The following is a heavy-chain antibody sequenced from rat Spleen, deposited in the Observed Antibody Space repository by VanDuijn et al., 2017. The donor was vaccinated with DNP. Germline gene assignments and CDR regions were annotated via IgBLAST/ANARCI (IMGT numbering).Heavy chain of an antibody. CDR2: IWSGGST. CDR3: NGRYDGYYHPYAMDA. Sequence: QVQLKESGPGLVQPSRTLSLTCTVSGFSLTNYGISWVRQPPGKGLEWIAAIWSGGSTDYNSALKSRLSISRDTSKSQVLLKMNRLQTEDTAIYFCNGRYDGYYHPYAMDAWGQGTSVTVSS. J-gene: IGHJ4*01. V-gene: IGHV2-15*01. D-gene: IGHD1-12*03. CDR1: GFSLTNYG.